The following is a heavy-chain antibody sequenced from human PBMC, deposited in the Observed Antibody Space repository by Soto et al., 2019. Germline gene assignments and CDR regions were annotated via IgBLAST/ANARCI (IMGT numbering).Heavy chain of an antibody. J-gene: IGHJ2*01. Sequence: QVQLVQSGAEVKKPGASVKVSCKASGYTFTSYAMHWVRQAPGQRLEWMGWINAGNGNTKYSQKFQGRVTITRDTSESTAYMELSRLRSEDTAVYDCARGGSLYWYSDLWGRGTLVTVSS. CDR3: ARGGSLYWYSDL. D-gene: IGHD1-26*01. V-gene: IGHV1-3*01. CDR1: GYTFTSYA. CDR2: INAGNGNT.